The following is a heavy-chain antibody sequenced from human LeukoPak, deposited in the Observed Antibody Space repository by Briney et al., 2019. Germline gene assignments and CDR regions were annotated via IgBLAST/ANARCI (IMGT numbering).Heavy chain of an antibody. D-gene: IGHD1-1*01. CDR2: ISSSSSI. J-gene: IGHJ4*02. CDR1: RFTFSSYS. Sequence: GGSLRLSCTASRFTFSSYSMNWVRQAPGKGLEWVSSISSSSSIYYADSVKGRLTISRDNAKNSLYLQMNSLRAEDTAVYYCARGGSGNWNAPFDYWGQGTLVTVSS. CDR3: ARGGSGNWNAPFDY. V-gene: IGHV3-21*01.